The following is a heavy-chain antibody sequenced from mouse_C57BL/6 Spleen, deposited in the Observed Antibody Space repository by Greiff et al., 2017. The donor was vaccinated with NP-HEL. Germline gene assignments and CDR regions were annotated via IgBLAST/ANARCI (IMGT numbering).Heavy chain of an antibody. CDR1: GYSITSGYY. CDR2: ISYDGSN. V-gene: IGHV3-6*01. CDR3: ARDYDYDRVFDY. J-gene: IGHJ2*01. Sequence: EVQRVESGPGLVKPSQSLSLTCSVTGYSITSGYYWNWIRQFPGNKLEWMGYISYDGSNNYNPSLKNLISITRDTSKNQFFLKLNSVTTEDTATYYCARDYDYDRVFDYWGQGTTLTVSS. D-gene: IGHD2-4*01.